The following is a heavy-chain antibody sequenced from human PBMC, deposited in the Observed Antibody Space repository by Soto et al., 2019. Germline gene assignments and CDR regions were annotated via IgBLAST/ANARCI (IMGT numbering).Heavy chain of an antibody. J-gene: IGHJ4*02. CDR1: GFPFSSHG. CDR2: ISYEGSNK. V-gene: IGHV3-30*03. D-gene: IGHD3-22*01. CDR3: ARIPYDNSGTIFDY. Sequence: QVQLVESGGGVVQPGRSLRLSCSASGFPFSSHGMHWVRQAPGKGLEWVAVISYEGSNKFYADSVKGRFTISRDNSKNTLNLEMNSLRVEDTAVYYCARIPYDNSGTIFDYWGQGTLVTVSS.